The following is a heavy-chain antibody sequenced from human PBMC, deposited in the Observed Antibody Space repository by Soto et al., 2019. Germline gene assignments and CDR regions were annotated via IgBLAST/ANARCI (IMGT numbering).Heavy chain of an antibody. CDR3: ARVMGELLPPPYFDY. J-gene: IGHJ4*02. CDR2: ISAYNGNT. CDR1: GYTLTSYG. Sequence: ASVKVSCKASGYTLTSYGISWVRQAPGQGLEWMGWISAYNGNTNYAQKLQGRVTMTTDTSTSTAYMELRSLRSDDTAVYYCARVMGELLPPPYFDYWGQGTLVTVSS. V-gene: IGHV1-18*01. D-gene: IGHD1-26*01.